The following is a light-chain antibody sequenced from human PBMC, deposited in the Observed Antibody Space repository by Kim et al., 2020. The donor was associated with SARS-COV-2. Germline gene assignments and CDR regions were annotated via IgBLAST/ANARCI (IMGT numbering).Light chain of an antibody. V-gene: IGLV5-39*01. CDR3: AIWYSNTWV. Sequence: FTGTLRSGIHVDSYNIIWYKPKPGSLPRYLLRYKSDSNKEQSSGVPSRFSGSKDASTNAGLLLISGLQSEDEADYYCAIWYSNTWVFGGGTKVTVL. J-gene: IGLJ3*02. CDR1: SGIHVDSYN. CDR2: YKSDSNK.